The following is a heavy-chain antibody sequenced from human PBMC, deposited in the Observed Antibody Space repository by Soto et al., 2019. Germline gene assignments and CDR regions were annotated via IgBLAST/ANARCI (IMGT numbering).Heavy chain of an antibody. CDR3: ARLHRLWFGESGY. V-gene: IGHV4-31*03. J-gene: IGHJ4*02. CDR1: GGSISSGGYY. CDR2: IYYSGST. Sequence: SETLSLTCTVSGGSISSGGYYWSWIRQHPGKGLEWIGYIYYSGSTYYNPSLKSRVTISVDTSKNQFSLKLSSVTAADTAVYYCARLHRLWFGESGYWGQGTLVTVSS. D-gene: IGHD3-10*01.